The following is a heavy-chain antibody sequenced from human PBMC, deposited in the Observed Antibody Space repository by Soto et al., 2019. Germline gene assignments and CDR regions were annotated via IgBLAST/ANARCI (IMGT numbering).Heavy chain of an antibody. D-gene: IGHD3-10*01. J-gene: IGHJ4*02. V-gene: IGHV3-23*01. Sequence: EVQLLESGGGLVQPGGSLRLSCAASGFTFSSYAMSWVRQAPGKGLEWVSAISGSGGSTYYADSVKGRFTISRDNSKNTXXLQMNSLRAEDTAVYYCANSPTYYYGAGSYNPPRYWGPGTLVTVSS. CDR3: ANSPTYYYGAGSYNPPRY. CDR1: GFTFSSYA. CDR2: ISGSGGST.